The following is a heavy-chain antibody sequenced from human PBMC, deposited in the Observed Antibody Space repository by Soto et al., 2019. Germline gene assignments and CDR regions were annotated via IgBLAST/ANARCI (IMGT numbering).Heavy chain of an antibody. CDR2: INHSGST. V-gene: IGHV4-34*01. Sequence: PSETLSLTCAVYGGSFSGYYWSWIRRPPGKGLEWIGEINHSGSTNYNPSLKSRVTISVDTSENQFSLKLSSVTAADTAVYYCARGIAVAGTWVGYYYYYGMDVWGQGTTVTVSS. J-gene: IGHJ6*02. CDR3: ARGIAVAGTWVGYYYYYGMDV. CDR1: GGSFSGYY. D-gene: IGHD6-19*01.